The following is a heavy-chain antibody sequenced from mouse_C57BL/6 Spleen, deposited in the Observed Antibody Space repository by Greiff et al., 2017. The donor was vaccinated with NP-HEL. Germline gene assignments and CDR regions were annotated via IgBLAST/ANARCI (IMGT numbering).Heavy chain of an antibody. CDR2: INPSSGYT. Sequence: QVQLQQSGAELAKPGASVKLSCKASGYTFTSYWMHWVKQRPGQGLEWIGYINPSSGYTKYNQKFKDKATLTADKSSSTAYMQLSSLTYEDSAVYYCARYCDGYLYYFDYWGQGTTLTVSS. J-gene: IGHJ2*01. CDR1: GYTFTSYW. CDR3: ARYCDGYLYYFDY. D-gene: IGHD2-3*01. V-gene: IGHV1-7*01.